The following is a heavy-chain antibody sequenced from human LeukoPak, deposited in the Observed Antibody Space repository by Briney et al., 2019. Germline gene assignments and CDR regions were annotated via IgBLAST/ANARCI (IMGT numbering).Heavy chain of an antibody. CDR1: GFTFSSYW. V-gene: IGHV3-7*01. Sequence: PGGSLRLSCAASGFTFSSYWMSWVRQAPGKGLEWVANIKQDGSEKYYVDFVKGRFTISRDNAKNSLYVQMNSLRAEDTAVYYCARMAPPRGTVTTIGVRYCDYWGQGTPVTVSS. CDR2: IKQDGSEK. J-gene: IGHJ4*02. CDR3: ARMAPPRGTVTTIGVRYCDY. D-gene: IGHD4-17*01.